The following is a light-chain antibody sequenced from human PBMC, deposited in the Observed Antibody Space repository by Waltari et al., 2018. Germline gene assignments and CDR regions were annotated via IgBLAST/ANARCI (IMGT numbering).Light chain of an antibody. CDR2: GTS. CDR1: SSNIGAGYD. Sequence: QSVLTQPPSVSGAPGQRVNISCTGSSSNIGAGYDVHWYQPLPGTAPKLLIYGTSNRPSGVPDRFSGSKSGTSASLAITGLQAEDEADYYCQSYDSSLRVFGGGTKLTVL. CDR3: QSYDSSLRV. V-gene: IGLV1-40*01. J-gene: IGLJ2*01.